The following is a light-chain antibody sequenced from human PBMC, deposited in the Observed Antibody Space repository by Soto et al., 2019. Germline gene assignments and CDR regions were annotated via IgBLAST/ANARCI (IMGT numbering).Light chain of an antibody. J-gene: IGKJ5*01. V-gene: IGKV3-11*01. CDR2: DAS. CDR3: QQYDNWPIT. Sequence: EIVFTQSPATLSLSPGERATLSCRASQSVSSYLAWYQQKPGQAPRLLIYDASNRATGIPARFSGSGSGTDFTLTIGSLQSEDSAVYYCQQYDNWPITFGQGTRLEIK. CDR1: QSVSSY.